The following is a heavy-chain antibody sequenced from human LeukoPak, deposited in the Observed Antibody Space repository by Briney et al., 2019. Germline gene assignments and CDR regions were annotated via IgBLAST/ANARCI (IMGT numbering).Heavy chain of an antibody. CDR2: IHTSGSA. J-gene: IGHJ4*02. V-gene: IGHV4-4*07. D-gene: IGHD4-17*01. CDR1: GSSSYAYN. CDR3: ARDIVYLIDEDYG. Sequence: SETLSLTCSVSGSSSYAYNWSCVSHPAGKALEWIGRIHTSGSADYSPSLQSRVTISVDMSKKEFSLKLTSVTAADTAVYYCARDIVYLIDEDYGWGQGILVTVSS.